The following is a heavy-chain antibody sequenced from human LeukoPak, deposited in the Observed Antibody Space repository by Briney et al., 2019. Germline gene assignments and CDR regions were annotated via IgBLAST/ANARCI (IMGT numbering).Heavy chain of an antibody. V-gene: IGHV4-59*12. Sequence: SETLSLTCTVSGGSISTYYWSWIRQPPGKGLEWIGYIYYSGSTNYNPSLKSRVTMSVDTSKNQFSLKLSSVTAADTGVYYCAKYAMRETFFGDYWGQGTLVAVSS. D-gene: IGHD3-3*01. CDR2: IYYSGST. J-gene: IGHJ4*02. CDR1: GGSISTYY. CDR3: AKYAMRETFFGDY.